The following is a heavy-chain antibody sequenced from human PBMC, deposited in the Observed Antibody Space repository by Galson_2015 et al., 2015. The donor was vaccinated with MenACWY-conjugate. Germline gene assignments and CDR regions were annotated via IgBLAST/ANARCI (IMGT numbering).Heavy chain of an antibody. Sequence: GQGLEWMGRIIPVLGIPNHAQKFQGRVTITADKSTSTGYMDLSSSRSEDSAVYYCARVCTHPYYSLDVWGHGTPVTVSS. CDR2: IIPVLGIP. CDR3: ARVCTHPYYSLDV. V-gene: IGHV1-69*04. J-gene: IGHJ6*03.